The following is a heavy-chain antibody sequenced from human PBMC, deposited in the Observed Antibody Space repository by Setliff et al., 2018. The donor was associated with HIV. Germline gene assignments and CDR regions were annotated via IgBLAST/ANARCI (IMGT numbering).Heavy chain of an antibody. CDR2: INPNSGGT. D-gene: IGHD2-2*01. V-gene: IGHV1-2*02. CDR1: GYTFSGYY. J-gene: IGHJ6*03. CDR3: ARGDIIAVPAAIDMDV. Sequence: ASVKISCKASGYTFSGYYMHWVRQAPGQGLEWMGWINPNSGGTNYAQKFQGRVTMTRDTSISTAYMELSRLRSNDTAVYYCARGDIIAVPAAIDMDVWGKGTTVTVSS.